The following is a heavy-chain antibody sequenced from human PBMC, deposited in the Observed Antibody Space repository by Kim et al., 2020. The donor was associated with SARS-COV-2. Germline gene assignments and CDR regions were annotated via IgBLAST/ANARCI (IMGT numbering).Heavy chain of an antibody. Sequence: ASVKVSCKASGYTFTSYAMNWVRQAPGQGLEWMGWINTNTGNPTYAQGFTGRFVFSLDTSVSTAYLQISSLKAEDTAVYYCARDGFLNWNYALGYWGQGTLVTVSS. J-gene: IGHJ4*02. D-gene: IGHD1-7*01. V-gene: IGHV7-4-1*02. CDR2: INTNTGNP. CDR1: GYTFTSYA. CDR3: ARDGFLNWNYALGY.